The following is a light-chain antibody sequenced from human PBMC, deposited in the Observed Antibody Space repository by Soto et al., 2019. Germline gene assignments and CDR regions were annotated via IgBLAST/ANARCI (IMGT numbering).Light chain of an antibody. CDR2: DAS. CDR1: QSVSSD. J-gene: IGKJ5*01. Sequence: EIVMTQSPATLSVSPGARAPLSCRASQSVSSDLAWYQQKPGQAPRLLISDASNRATGIPARFSGSGSGTDFTLTISSLEPEDFAVYYCHQRQYWPPITFGQGTRLEIK. CDR3: HQRQYWPPIT. V-gene: IGKV3-11*01.